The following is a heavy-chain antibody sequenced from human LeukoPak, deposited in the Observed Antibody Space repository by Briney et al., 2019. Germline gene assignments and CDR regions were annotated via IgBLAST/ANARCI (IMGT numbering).Heavy chain of an antibody. J-gene: IGHJ4*02. CDR3: ARARGSGYRAIDY. CDR1: GYTFTSYA. Sequence: GASVKVSCKASGYTFTSYAVHRVRQAPGQRLEWMGWINAGNGNTKYSQEFQGRVTITRDTSASTAYMELSSLRSEDMAVYYCARARGSGYRAIDYWGQGTLVTVSS. D-gene: IGHD3-22*01. V-gene: IGHV1-3*03. CDR2: INAGNGNT.